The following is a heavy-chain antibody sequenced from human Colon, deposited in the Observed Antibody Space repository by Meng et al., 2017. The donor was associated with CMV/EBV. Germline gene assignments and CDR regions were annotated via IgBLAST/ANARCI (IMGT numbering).Heavy chain of an antibody. CDR1: GYSFTGYY. J-gene: IGHJ1*01. CDR2: MDPTTGRT. D-gene: IGHD3-16*01. Sequence: QRVKSGAGVRMPGASVKVSCKASGYSFTGYYIHWVRQAPGQGLEWMGWMDPTTGRTDYAQKFQGTVTMTRDTSISTAYLELSRLTSDDTAVYYCASHSSYVWGSHHWGQGTLVTVAS. CDR3: ASHSSYVWGSHH. V-gene: IGHV1-2*02.